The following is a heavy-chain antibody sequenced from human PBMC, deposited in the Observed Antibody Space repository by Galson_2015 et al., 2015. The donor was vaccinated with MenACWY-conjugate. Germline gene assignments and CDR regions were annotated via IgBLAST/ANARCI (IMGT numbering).Heavy chain of an antibody. V-gene: IGHV1-69*13. CDR3: ARPGGDYEQRTFFDY. CDR1: GDSFNTYS. D-gene: IGHD4-17*01. J-gene: IGHJ4*02. CDR2: IIPVFHTT. Sequence: SVKVSCKASGDSFNTYSFNWIRQAPGQGPEWLGGIIPVFHTTDYAQRSQSRLTITADESTSTVYTELSSLRSDDTAIYYCARPGGDYEQRTFFDYWGQGTLVTVSS.